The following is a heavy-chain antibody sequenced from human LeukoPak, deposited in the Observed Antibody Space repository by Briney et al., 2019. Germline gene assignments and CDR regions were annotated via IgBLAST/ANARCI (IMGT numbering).Heavy chain of an antibody. D-gene: IGHD2-2*01. CDR1: GYTFTSYG. CDR2: ISAYNGNT. Sequence: ASVTVSCKASGYTFTSYGISWVRQAPGQGLEWMGWISAYNGNTNYAQKLQGRVTMTTDTSTSTAYMELRSLRSDDPAVYYCARLVVPAAMNGMDVWGQGTTVTVSS. CDR3: ARLVVPAAMNGMDV. J-gene: IGHJ6*02. V-gene: IGHV1-18*01.